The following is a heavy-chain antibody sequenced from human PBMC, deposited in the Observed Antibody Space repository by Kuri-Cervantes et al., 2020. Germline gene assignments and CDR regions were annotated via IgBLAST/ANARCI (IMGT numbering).Heavy chain of an antibody. J-gene: IGHJ6*02. CDR2: ISSSGSTI. D-gene: IGHD5-24*01. V-gene: IGHV3-48*03. CDR1: GFTFSSYE. CDR3: TRGSAGAYNHYNYGMDV. Sequence: GESLKISWAASGFTFSSYEMNWVRQAPGKGLEWVSYISSSGSTIYYADSVKGRFTISRDNAKNSLYLQMNSLRAEDTAVYYCTRGSAGAYNHYNYGMDVWGQGTTVTVSS.